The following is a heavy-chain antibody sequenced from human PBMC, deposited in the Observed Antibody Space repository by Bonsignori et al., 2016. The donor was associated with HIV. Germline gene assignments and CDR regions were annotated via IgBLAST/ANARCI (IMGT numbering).Heavy chain of an antibody. Sequence: SVKVSCKASGGTFSSYAISWVRQAPGQGLEWMGGIIPILGIANYAQKFQGRVTITADESTSTAYMELSSLRSEDTAVYNCARGGGSSGWLRHSWFDPWGQGTLVTVSS. CDR3: ARGGGSSGWLRHSWFDP. D-gene: IGHD6-19*01. J-gene: IGHJ5*02. CDR1: GGTFSSYA. CDR2: IIPILGIA. V-gene: IGHV1-69*10.